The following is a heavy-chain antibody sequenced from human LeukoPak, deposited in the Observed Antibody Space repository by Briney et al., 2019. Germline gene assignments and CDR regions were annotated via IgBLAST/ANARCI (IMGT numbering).Heavy chain of an antibody. V-gene: IGHV3-7*01. CDR2: IKQDGSEK. CDR3: ARGGGYAWDY. CDR1: GFTFSSYA. D-gene: IGHD5-12*01. Sequence: GGSLRLSCAASGFTFSSYAMNWVRQAPGKGLEWVANIKQDGSEKYYVDSVKGRFTISRDNARNSLYLQMNSLRADDTAVYYCARGGGYAWDYWGQGTLVTVSS. J-gene: IGHJ4*02.